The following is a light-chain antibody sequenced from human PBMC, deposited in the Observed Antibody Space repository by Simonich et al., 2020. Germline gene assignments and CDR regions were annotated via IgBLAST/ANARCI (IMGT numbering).Light chain of an antibody. J-gene: IGKJ1*01. Sequence: DIVMTQSPDSLAVSLGERATINCKSSQSVLYSSNTKNYLAWYQQKPGQPPKLLIYWAPTRESGVPDRFSGSGSGTDFTLTISSLQAEDVAVYYCQQYYSTPWTFGQGTKVEIK. CDR1: QSVLYSSNTKNY. CDR2: WAP. CDR3: QQYYSTPWT. V-gene: IGKV4-1*01.